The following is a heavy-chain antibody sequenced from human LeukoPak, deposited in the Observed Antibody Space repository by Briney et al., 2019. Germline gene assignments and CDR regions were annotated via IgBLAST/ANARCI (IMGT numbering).Heavy chain of an antibody. Sequence: GSLRLSCAASGFTFSSYAMSWVRQAPGRGLEWVSAISGSGGSTYYADSVKGRFTISRDNSKNTLYLQMNSLRAEDTAVYYCAKPTTVTTSGWYFDLWGRGTLVTVSS. D-gene: IGHD4-17*01. CDR1: GFTFSSYA. CDR2: ISGSGGST. J-gene: IGHJ2*01. V-gene: IGHV3-23*01. CDR3: AKPTTVTTSGWYFDL.